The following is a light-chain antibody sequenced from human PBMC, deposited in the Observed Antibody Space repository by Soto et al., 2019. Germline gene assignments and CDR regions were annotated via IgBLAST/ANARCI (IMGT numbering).Light chain of an antibody. CDR3: QSYDTSLRAYV. J-gene: IGLJ1*01. CDR1: SSDFGGYNY. V-gene: IGLV2-14*01. CDR2: EVS. Sequence: SVLTQPASGYGSPGQWITISCNRTSSDFGGYNYVSWYQQQSGKAPNLMIHEVSNRPSGVSNRFSGSKSGNTASLAITGLQAEDEGDYYCQSYDTSLRAYVFGTGTKFTVL.